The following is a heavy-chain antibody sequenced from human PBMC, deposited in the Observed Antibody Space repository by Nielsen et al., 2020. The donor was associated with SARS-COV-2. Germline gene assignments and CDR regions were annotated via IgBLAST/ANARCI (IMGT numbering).Heavy chain of an antibody. J-gene: IGHJ6*03. D-gene: IGHD3-10*01. CDR1: GASISSTSYY. V-gene: IGHV4-31*11. Sequence: LRLSCAVSGASISSTSYYWGWIRQHPGKGLEWIGYIYYSGSTYYNPSLKSRVTISVDTSKNQFSLKLGSVTAADTAVYYCARVSNYYYGSGSYSLLYYYYYYMDVWGKGTTVTVSS. CDR2: IYYSGST. CDR3: ARVSNYYYGSGSYSLLYYYYYYMDV.